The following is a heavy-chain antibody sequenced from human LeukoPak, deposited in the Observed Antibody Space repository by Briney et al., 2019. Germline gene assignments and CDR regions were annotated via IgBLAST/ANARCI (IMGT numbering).Heavy chain of an antibody. D-gene: IGHD4-17*01. J-gene: IGHJ4*02. CDR3: VRRRDDYGDLY. V-gene: IGHV3-74*01. CDR2: INSDGSST. CDR1: GFTFSSYW. Sequence: GGSLRLSCAASGFTFSSYWMHWVRQAPGKGLVWVSRINSDGSSTSYADSVKGRFTISRDNAKNTLYLQMNSLRAEDTAVYYCVRRRDDYGDLYWGQGTLVTVSS.